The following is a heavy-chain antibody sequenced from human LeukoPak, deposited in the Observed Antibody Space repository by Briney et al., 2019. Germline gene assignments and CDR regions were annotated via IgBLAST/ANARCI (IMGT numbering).Heavy chain of an antibody. D-gene: IGHD6-13*01. Sequence: KSSETLSLTCAVHGGSLSGYYWSWGRQPPGKGLEWDGEINHSGRTNYNPSLKTRVTISVHTSKNQFSLKLSSVTAADTAVYYCARGGAAAGNVSARHRHNWFGPWGQGTLVTVSS. V-gene: IGHV4-34*01. CDR2: INHSGRT. CDR1: GGSLSGYY. CDR3: ARGGAAAGNVSARHRHNWFGP. J-gene: IGHJ5*02.